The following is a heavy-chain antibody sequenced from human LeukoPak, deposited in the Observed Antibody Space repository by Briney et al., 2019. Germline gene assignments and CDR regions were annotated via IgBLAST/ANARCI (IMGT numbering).Heavy chain of an antibody. D-gene: IGHD3-10*01. V-gene: IGHV4-39*07. J-gene: IGHJ4*02. Sequence: PSETLSLTCTVSGGSISSSSYYWGWIRQPPGKGLEWIGSIYYSGSTYYNPSLKSRVTISVDTSKNQFSLKLSSVTAADTAVYYCARDTYYYGSGDYWGQGTLVTVSS. CDR2: IYYSGST. CDR1: GGSISSSSYY. CDR3: ARDTYYYGSGDY.